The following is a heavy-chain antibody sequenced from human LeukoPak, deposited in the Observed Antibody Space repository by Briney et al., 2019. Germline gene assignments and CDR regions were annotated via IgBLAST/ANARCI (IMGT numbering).Heavy chain of an antibody. J-gene: IGHJ4*02. D-gene: IGHD3-22*01. CDR1: GGSISSSSYY. Sequence: SETLSLTCTVSGGSISSSSYYWGWIRQPPGKGLEWIGSIYYSGSTYYNPSLKSRVTISVDTSKNQFSLKLSSVTAADTAVYYRARDGRGGDSSGYYLFDYWGQGTLVTVSS. CDR3: ARDGRGGDSSGYYLFDY. V-gene: IGHV4-39*07. CDR2: IYYSGST.